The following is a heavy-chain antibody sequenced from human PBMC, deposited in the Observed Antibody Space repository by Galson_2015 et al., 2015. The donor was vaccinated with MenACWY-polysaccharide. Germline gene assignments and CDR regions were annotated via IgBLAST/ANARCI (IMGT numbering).Heavy chain of an antibody. CDR1: GGSIFIHNW. J-gene: IGHJ4*02. CDR2: VYHTGST. Sequence: LTCAVSGGSIFIHNWWGWVRQAPGQGLEWIGEVYHTGSTNYNPSLKSRVTISIDTSKNQFSLKLTSVTAADTAVYYCAVNPGYWGQGTLVTVSS. V-gene: IGHV4-4*02. CDR3: AVNPGY.